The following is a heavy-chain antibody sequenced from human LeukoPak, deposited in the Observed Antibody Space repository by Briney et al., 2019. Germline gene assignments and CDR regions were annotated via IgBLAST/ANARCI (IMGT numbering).Heavy chain of an antibody. D-gene: IGHD3-10*01. V-gene: IGHV4-34*01. CDR2: INHSGST. Sequence: SETLSLTCAVYGGSFSGYYWSWIRQPPGKGLEWIGEINHSGSTNYNPSLKSRVTISVDTSKNQFSLKLSSVAAADTAVYYCARNAGTTRYYYGSGSPNWFDPWGQGTLVTVSS. CDR3: ARNAGTTRYYYGSGSPNWFDP. J-gene: IGHJ5*02. CDR1: GGSFSGYY.